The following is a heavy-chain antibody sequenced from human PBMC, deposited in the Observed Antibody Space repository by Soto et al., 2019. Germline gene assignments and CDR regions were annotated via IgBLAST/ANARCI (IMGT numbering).Heavy chain of an antibody. V-gene: IGHV2-26*01. Sequence: QVTLKESGPVLVKPTEPLTLTCTVSGFSLSNARMGVSWIRQPPGKALEWLAHIFSNDEKSYSTSLKSRLTISKETSKSQVVLTMTNMDPVDTATYYCARHGRGVGARPLDYWGQGTLVTVSS. CDR3: ARHGRGVGARPLDY. D-gene: IGHD1-26*01. CDR2: IFSNDEK. CDR1: GFSLSNARMG. J-gene: IGHJ4*02.